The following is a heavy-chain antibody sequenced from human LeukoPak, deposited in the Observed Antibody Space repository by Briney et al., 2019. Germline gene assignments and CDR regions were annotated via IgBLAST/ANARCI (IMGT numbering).Heavy chain of an antibody. D-gene: IGHD2-15*01. CDR2: INRDGSER. J-gene: IGHJ6*02. Sequence: TGGSLRLSCAASGFTFSNYWMTWVRQAPGKGLEWVANINRDGSERYYVDSVKGRFTISRDDAKSSLYLQMNSLRAEDTAVCYCARRNATDVWGQGTTVIVFS. CDR3: ARRNATDV. CDR1: GFTFSNYW. V-gene: IGHV3-7*03.